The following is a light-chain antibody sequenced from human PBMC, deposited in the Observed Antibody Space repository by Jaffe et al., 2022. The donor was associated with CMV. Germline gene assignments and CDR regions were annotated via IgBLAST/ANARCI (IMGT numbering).Light chain of an antibody. CDR3: VSWDGSLNVEV. J-gene: IGLJ3*02. V-gene: IGLV1-51*02. CDR1: NSNIGNNY. CDR2: ENN. Sequence: QSVLTQPPSVSAAPGQKVTISCSGSNSNIGNNYVSWYQQLPGTAPKLLICENNKRPSGIPDRFSGSKSGTSATLGITGLQTGDEADYYCVSWDGSLNVEVFGGGTKLTVL.